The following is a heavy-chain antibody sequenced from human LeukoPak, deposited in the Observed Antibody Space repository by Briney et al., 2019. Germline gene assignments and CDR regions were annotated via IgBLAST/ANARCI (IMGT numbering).Heavy chain of an antibody. V-gene: IGHV3-30*02. CDR1: GFTFSGYG. CDR3: AKDSTGYWFES. Sequence: GESLRLSCAASGFTFSGYGMYWVRQAPGKGPEWVGFIRSDGSNRHYVDSVKGRFTISRDNSKNTLYLQMNSLRVEDTAVYYCAKDSTGYWFESWGHGTLVTVSA. J-gene: IGHJ5*01. CDR2: IRSDGSNR. D-gene: IGHD1-14*01.